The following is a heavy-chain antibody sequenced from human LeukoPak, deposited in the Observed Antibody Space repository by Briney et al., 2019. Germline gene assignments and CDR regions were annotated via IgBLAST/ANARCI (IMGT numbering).Heavy chain of an antibody. D-gene: IGHD3-9*01. J-gene: IGHJ4*02. CDR3: ARGHYDVLAASYKWTPDY. V-gene: IGHV3-21*01. Sequence: GGSLRLSCAASGFTFNTINMNWVRQAPGEGLEWVSSITSGGDYIYYADSVKGRFTTSRDNAKNSLSLQLNSLRVEDTAVYYCARGHYDVLAASYKWTPDYWGQGTLVTVSS. CDR1: GFTFNTIN. CDR2: ITSGGDYI.